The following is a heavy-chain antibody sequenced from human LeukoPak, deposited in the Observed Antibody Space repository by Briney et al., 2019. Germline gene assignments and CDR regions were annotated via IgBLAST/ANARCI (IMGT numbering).Heavy chain of an antibody. J-gene: IGHJ4*02. CDR1: GFTFSSYS. V-gene: IGHV3-48*02. CDR2: ITSSSRTI. D-gene: IGHD4-17*01. CDR3: ARDFYGDYGPDY. Sequence: PGGSLRLSCAASGFTFSSYSMNWVRQAPGKGLEWVSYITSSSRTIYYADSVKGRFTISRDTAKNSLYLQMKSLRDEDTAVYYCARDFYGDYGPDYWGQGTLVTVSS.